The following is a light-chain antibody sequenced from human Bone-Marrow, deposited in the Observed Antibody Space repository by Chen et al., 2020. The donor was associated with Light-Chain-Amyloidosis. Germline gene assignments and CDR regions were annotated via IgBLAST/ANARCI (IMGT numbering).Light chain of an antibody. J-gene: IGLJ3*02. V-gene: IGLV1-47*01. CDR3: AACDDSLSGRV. CDR1: SSNIGSNY. CDR2: RNN. Sequence: QSVLTQLPSASGTPGQRVTISCSGSSSNIGSNYVYWYQQLPGTATKLLILRNNQRPSGVPDRFSGSESGTSAALAISGRRSEDEADYYCAACDDSLSGRVFGGGTKLTV.